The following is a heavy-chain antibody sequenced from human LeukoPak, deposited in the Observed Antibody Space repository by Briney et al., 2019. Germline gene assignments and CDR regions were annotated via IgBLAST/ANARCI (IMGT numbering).Heavy chain of an antibody. CDR2: IYSGGST. V-gene: IGHV3-66*01. CDR3: AKDWSIAAAGNFDY. Sequence: GGSLRLSCAASGFTVSSNYMSWVRQAPGKGLEWVSVIYSGGSTYYADSVKGRFTISRDNSKNTLYLQMNSLRAEDTAVYYCAKDWSIAAAGNFDYWGQGTLVTVSS. D-gene: IGHD6-13*01. J-gene: IGHJ4*02. CDR1: GFTVSSNY.